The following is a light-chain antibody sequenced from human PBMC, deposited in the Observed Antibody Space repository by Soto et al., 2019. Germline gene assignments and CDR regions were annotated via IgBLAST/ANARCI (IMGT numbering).Light chain of an antibody. CDR2: DAS. J-gene: IGKJ4*01. CDR1: QSVSSN. V-gene: IGKV3-15*01. Sequence: EIVMTQSPATLSVSPGERATLSCRASQSVSSNLAWYQQKPGQAPRLLIYDASTRAADVPARFSGSGSGTDFTLTISSLQSEDFAFYYCQQYNKWPLTFGGGTKVGIK. CDR3: QQYNKWPLT.